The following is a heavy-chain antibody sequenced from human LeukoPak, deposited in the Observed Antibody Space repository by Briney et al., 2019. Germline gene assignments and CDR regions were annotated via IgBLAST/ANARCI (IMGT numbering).Heavy chain of an antibody. J-gene: IGHJ6*02. CDR1: GGSISSYY. CDR2: IYTSGST. CDR3: ARAYSSGSYYGMDV. Sequence: SETLSLTWTVSGGSISSYYWSWIRQPAAKGLEWIGRIYTSGSTNYNPSLRSRVTMSVDTSKNQFSLKLSSVTAADTAVYYCARAYSSGSYYGMDVWGQGTTVTVSS. V-gene: IGHV4-4*07. D-gene: IGHD6-19*01.